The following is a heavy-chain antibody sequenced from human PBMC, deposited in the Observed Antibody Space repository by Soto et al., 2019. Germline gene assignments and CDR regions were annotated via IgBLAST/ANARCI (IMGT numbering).Heavy chain of an antibody. D-gene: IGHD2-15*01. CDR3: TTDKGYCSGGSCYLYYGMDV. V-gene: IGHV3-15*01. Sequence: LRLSCAASGFTFSNAWMSWVRQAPGKGLEWVGRIKSKTDGGTTDYAAPVKGRFTISRDDSKNTLYLQMNSLKTEDTAVYYCTTDKGYCSGGSCYLYYGMDVWGQGTTVTVSS. CDR1: GFTFSNAW. J-gene: IGHJ6*02. CDR2: IKSKTDGGTT.